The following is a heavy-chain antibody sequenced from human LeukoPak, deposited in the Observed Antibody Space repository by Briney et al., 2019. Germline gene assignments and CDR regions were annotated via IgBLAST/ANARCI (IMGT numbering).Heavy chain of an antibody. V-gene: IGHV3-23*01. Sequence: PGGSLRLSCAASGFTFSNYAINWVRQAPGKGLEWVSGISVGGSLTYYADSVEGRFTISRDNSKSTLSLQMNSLRADDTAVYYCAKARAGGNSNGSDVWGQGTTVTVSS. J-gene: IGHJ6*02. CDR2: ISVGGSLT. CDR1: GFTFSNYA. D-gene: IGHD4-23*01. CDR3: AKARAGGNSNGSDV.